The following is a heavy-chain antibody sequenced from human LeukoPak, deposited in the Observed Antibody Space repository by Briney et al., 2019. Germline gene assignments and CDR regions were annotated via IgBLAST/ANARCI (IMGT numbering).Heavy chain of an antibody. Sequence: GSLRLSCAASGFTFSSYWMSWVRQPPGKGLEWMGYVYYNGNFNYNPSLESRVTMSLDTSKNQFSLRLSSVTAADTAVYYCARDLASYYDSSGYFDAFDIWGQGTMVTVSS. J-gene: IGHJ3*02. CDR2: VYYNGNF. V-gene: IGHV4-59*01. CDR3: ARDLASYYDSSGYFDAFDI. CDR1: GFTFSSYW. D-gene: IGHD3-22*01.